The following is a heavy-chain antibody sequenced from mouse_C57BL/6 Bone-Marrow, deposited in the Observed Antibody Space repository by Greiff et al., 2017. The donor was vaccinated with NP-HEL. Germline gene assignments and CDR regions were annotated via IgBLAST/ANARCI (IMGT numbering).Heavy chain of an antibody. J-gene: IGHJ1*03. CDR2: ILPGSGST. CDR1: GYTFTGYW. D-gene: IGHD1-1*01. CDR3: ARYITTVVALCWYFDV. V-gene: IGHV1-9*01. Sequence: QVQLQQSGAELMKPGASVKLSCKATGYTFTGYWIEWVKQRPGHGLEWIGEILPGSGSTNYNEKFKGKATFTADTSSNTAYMQLSSLTTEDSAIYYCARYITTVVALCWYFDVGGTGTTVTVSA.